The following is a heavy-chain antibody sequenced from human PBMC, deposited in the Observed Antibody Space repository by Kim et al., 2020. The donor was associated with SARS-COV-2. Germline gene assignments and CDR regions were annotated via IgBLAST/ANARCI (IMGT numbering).Heavy chain of an antibody. CDR3: ARDNGPWGRRVGGMDV. J-gene: IGHJ6*02. D-gene: IGHD7-27*01. V-gene: IGHV1-2*02. Sequence: FPGRVTMTRDTSSSTAYLELSRLRSDDTAVYYCARDNGPWGRRVGGMDVWGQGTTVTVSS.